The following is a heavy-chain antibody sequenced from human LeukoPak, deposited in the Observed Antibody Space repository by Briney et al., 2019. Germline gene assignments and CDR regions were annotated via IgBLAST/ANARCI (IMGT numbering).Heavy chain of an antibody. CDR1: GFTFSRHW. D-gene: IGHD3-16*01. Sequence: GGSLRLSCAASGFTFSRHWMSWVRQAPGKGLEWVATIRQDGILTHYVDSVKGRFIISRDNAKDSLSLQMNSLRDEDTAMYYCARLLGDSTIYDLWGQGTLVTVSS. V-gene: IGHV3-7*01. CDR2: IRQDGILT. CDR3: ARLLGDSTIYDL. J-gene: IGHJ5*02.